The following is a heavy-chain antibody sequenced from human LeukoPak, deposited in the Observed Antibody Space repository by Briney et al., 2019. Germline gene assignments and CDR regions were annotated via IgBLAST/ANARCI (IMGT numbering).Heavy chain of an antibody. J-gene: IGHJ4*02. V-gene: IGHV3-7*01. CDR3: ARGKSGSYGTKGY. CDR1: GFTFSSYW. Sequence: GGSLRLSCVASGFTFSSYWMSWVRPAPGKWLECGADIKQDGSEKYYVDSVKGRFTISRDNAKNSLYLQMNSLRVEDTAVYYCARGKSGSYGTKGYWGQGTLVTVSS. CDR2: IKQDGSEK. D-gene: IGHD1-26*01.